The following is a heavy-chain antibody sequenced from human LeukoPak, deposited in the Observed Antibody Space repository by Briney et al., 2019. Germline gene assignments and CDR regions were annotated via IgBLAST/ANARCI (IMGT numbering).Heavy chain of an antibody. D-gene: IGHD2-15*01. Sequence: MPGGSLRLTCAASGFTVSSNFMSWIRQAPGKGLEWVSYISSSGSTIYYADSVKGRFTISRDNAKNSLYLQMNSLRAEDTAVYYCAREGGYCSGGSCYHGWFDPWGQGTLVTVSS. V-gene: IGHV3-11*01. J-gene: IGHJ5*02. CDR1: GFTVSSNF. CDR3: AREGGYCSGGSCYHGWFDP. CDR2: ISSSGSTI.